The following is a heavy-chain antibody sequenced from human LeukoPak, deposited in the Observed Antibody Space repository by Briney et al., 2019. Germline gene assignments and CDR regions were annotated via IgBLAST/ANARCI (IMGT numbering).Heavy chain of an antibody. V-gene: IGHV3-7*01. CDR2: IKHDESEK. Sequence: PGGSLRLSCAASGFTFSTSCTSWVRQAPGKGPEWVATIKHDESEKFYVESVKGRFTISRDNANNSLSLQMNSLRADDTALYYCARVSQGGSNYRSLDYWGQGILVTVSS. J-gene: IGHJ4*02. CDR1: GFTFSTSC. D-gene: IGHD4-11*01. CDR3: ARVSQGGSNYRSLDY.